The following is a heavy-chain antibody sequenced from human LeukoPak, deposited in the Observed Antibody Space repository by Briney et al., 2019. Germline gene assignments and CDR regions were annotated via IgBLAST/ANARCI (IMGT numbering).Heavy chain of an antibody. CDR1: GFIFTKYD. CDR3: ARENLEYGDYAIDY. D-gene: IGHD4-17*01. V-gene: IGHV3-13*01. Sequence: GGSLRLSCAASGFIFTKYDMHWVRHVTGRGLEWVSGIDRDGVTYYSDSVKGRFTMSRENGEISVYLQLNSLRAGDTAVYFCARENLEYGDYAIDYWGQGILVTVSS. J-gene: IGHJ4*02. CDR2: IDRDGVT.